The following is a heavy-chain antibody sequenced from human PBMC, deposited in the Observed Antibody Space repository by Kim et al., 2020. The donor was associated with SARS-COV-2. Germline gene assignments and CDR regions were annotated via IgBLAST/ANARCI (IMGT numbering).Heavy chain of an antibody. J-gene: IGHJ4*02. CDR3: ARQFSGWLLTDY. D-gene: IGHD6-19*01. CDR2: FYYSGST. V-gene: IGHV4-39*01. Sequence: SETLSLTCSVSGGSISSSSYYWGWIRQPPGKGLEWIGSFYYSGSTYYNPSLKSRVTISVDTSKNQFSLKLSSVTAADTALYYCARQFSGWLLTDYWGQGTLVTVSS. CDR1: GGSISSSSYY.